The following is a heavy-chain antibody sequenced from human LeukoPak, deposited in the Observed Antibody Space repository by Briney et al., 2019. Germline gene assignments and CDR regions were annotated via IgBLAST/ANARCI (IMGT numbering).Heavy chain of an antibody. CDR1: GLTFSNYA. CDR3: AKDKKPVTGTTSQGFDY. CDR2: ISGSGGST. Sequence: GGSLRLSCAASGLTFSNYAMNWVRQAPGKGLEWVSAISGSGGSTYYADSVKGRFTISRDNSKNTLYLQMNSLRAEDTALYYCAKDKKPVTGTTSQGFDYWGLGTLVTVSS. J-gene: IGHJ4*02. D-gene: IGHD1-20*01. V-gene: IGHV3-23*01.